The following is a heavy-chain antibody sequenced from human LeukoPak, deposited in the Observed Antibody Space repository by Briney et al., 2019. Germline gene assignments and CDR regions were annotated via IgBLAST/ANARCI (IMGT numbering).Heavy chain of an antibody. CDR2: IAYDGSDK. CDR3: AKAHLPDYYYMDV. J-gene: IGHJ6*03. CDR1: GFTFNNYG. Sequence: GGSLRLSCAASGFTFNNYGMHWVRQAPGKGLEWVATIAYDGSDKYYTDSVKGRLTISRDNSRNTLHLQMNSLRAEDTALYYCAKAHLPDYYYMDVWGKGTTVTVSS. V-gene: IGHV3-30*18.